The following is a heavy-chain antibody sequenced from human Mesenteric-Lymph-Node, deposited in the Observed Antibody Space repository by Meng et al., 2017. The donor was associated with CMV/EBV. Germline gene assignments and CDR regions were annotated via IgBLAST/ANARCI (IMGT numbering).Heavy chain of an antibody. D-gene: IGHD1-1*01. CDR3: ARGRRGVQYFDF. V-gene: IGHV4-61*01. J-gene: IGHJ4*02. CDR1: GGSVTSGSYY. CDR2: IHYSGST. Sequence: VRPQTSPPGMVKPSDTLSPTCTASGGSVTSGSYYWNWIRQHPGKRLEWIGYIHYSGSTNYNPSLKSQITISVDTSKNQLSLRVSHVTAADTAVYYCARGRRGVQYFDFWGQGALVTVSS.